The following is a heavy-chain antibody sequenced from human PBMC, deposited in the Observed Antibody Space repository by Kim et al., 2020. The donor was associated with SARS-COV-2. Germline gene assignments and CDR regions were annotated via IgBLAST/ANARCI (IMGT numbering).Heavy chain of an antibody. CDR2: IWYDGSNK. CDR3: AKDSSGYGVNWFDP. V-gene: IGHV3-33*06. D-gene: IGHD5-12*01. J-gene: IGHJ5*02. CDR1: GFTFSSYG. Sequence: GGSLRLSCAASGFTFSSYGMHWVRQAPGKGLEWVAVIWYDGSNKYYADSVKGRFTISRDNSKNTLYLQMNSLRAEDTAVYYCAKDSSGYGVNWFDPWGQGTLVTVSS.